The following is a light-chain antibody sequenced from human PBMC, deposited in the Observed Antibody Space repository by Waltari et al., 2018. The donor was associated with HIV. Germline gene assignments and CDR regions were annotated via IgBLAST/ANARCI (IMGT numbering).Light chain of an antibody. CDR3: QHYYSTPYT. CDR2: WAS. V-gene: IGKV4-1*01. CDR1: QSVLYSSTNKNY. Sequence: DIVITQSPDSLVVSLGERATINCKSSQSVLYSSTNKNYLAWFQQKPGQPPKLLIYWASTRESGVPDRFSGSGSGTDFTRTISSLQSEDVAVYYCQHYYSTPYTFGQGTKLQIK. J-gene: IGKJ2*01.